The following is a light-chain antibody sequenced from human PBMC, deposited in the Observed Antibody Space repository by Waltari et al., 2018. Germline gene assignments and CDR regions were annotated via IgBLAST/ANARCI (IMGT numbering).Light chain of an antibody. CDR2: WAS. Sequence: DIVMTQSPDSLAVSLGERATINCKSSQSVLYSSNNKNYLAWYQQKPGQPPKLLIYWASTRESGVPDRFSGSGSGTDFTLTISSLQAEDVAVYYCHQYLSTPPTFGQGTKVEIK. CDR3: HQYLSTPPT. V-gene: IGKV4-1*01. CDR1: QSVLYSSNNKNY. J-gene: IGKJ1*01.